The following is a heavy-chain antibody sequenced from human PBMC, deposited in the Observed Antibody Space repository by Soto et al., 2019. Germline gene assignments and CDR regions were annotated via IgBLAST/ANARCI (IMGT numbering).Heavy chain of an antibody. CDR3: AKEAVPYPGAGYFDY. J-gene: IGHJ4*02. D-gene: IGHD2-2*01. CDR1: GFTFSSYG. CDR2: ISYDGSNK. Sequence: QVQLVESGGGVVQPGRSLRLSCAASGFTFSSYGMHWVRQAPGKGLEWVAVISYDGSNKYYADSVKGRFTISRDNSKNTLYLQMNSLRAEDTAVYYCAKEAVPYPGAGYFDYWGQGTLVTVSS. V-gene: IGHV3-30*18.